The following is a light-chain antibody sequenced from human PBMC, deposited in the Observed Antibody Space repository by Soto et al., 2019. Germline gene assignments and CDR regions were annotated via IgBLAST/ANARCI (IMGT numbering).Light chain of an antibody. J-gene: IGKJ2*01. CDR3: LQHNTYPYT. Sequence: DIQMTQSPSTLSASVGDRVTITCRASQSISSWLAWYQQKPGIAPKLLIYHASNLDSGVPSRFSGSGYGTEFTLTISSLQPDDFATYYCLQHNTYPYTFGQGTKLEIK. CDR2: HAS. CDR1: QSISSW. V-gene: IGKV1-5*01.